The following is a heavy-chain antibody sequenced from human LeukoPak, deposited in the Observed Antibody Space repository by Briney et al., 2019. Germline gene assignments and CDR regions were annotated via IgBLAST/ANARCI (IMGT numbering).Heavy chain of an antibody. V-gene: IGHV3-23*03. Sequence: PGGSLRLSCAASGFTFSNYAMSWVRQAPGKGLVWVSRINSDGSSTIYADSVKGRFTISRDNAKNTLYLQMNSLRAEDAAVYFCAKAPVTSCRGAYCYPFDSWGQGTLVTVSS. CDR1: GFTFSNYA. J-gene: IGHJ4*02. CDR2: INSDGSST. D-gene: IGHD2-21*01. CDR3: AKAPVTSCRGAYCYPFDS.